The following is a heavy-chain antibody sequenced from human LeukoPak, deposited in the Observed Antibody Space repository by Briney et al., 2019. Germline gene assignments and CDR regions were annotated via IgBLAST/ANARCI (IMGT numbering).Heavy chain of an antibody. D-gene: IGHD4-11*01. V-gene: IGHV1-18*01. CDR2: ISAYNGYA. Sequence: ASVKVSCKTSGYTFTNYGVSWVRQAPGQGLEWMGWISAYNGYANYAQKLQVRVTMTTDTSTSTAYMELRSLTSDDTAVYYCARDKAVTTELTQYFQHWGQGTLVTVSS. CDR3: ARDKAVTTELTQYFQH. J-gene: IGHJ1*01. CDR1: GYTFTNYG.